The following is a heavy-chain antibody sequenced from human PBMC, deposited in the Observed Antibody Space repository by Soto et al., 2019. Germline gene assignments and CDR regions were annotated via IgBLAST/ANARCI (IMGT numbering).Heavy chain of an antibody. J-gene: IGHJ4*02. D-gene: IGHD6-25*01. CDR2: IHHGGNS. Sequence: QVQLQESGPGLVKPSGTLSLTCAVSGDSIISDKWWSWVRQAPGKGLEWIGEIHHGGNSKYNPSLQSRVIIPVDRPKNQFSLNLTSVTDADTAVYYCARGESQQQRDYWGQGTLVTVSS. CDR1: GDSIISDKW. CDR3: ARGESQQQRDY. V-gene: IGHV4-4*02.